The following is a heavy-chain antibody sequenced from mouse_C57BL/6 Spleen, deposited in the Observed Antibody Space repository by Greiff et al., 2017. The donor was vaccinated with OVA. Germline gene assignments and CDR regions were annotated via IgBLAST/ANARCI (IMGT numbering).Heavy chain of an antibody. CDR1: GYTFTSYW. J-gene: IGHJ4*01. CDR2: IDPSDSYT. V-gene: IGHV1-69*01. CDR3: ARTAQAYYYAMDY. Sequence: QVHVKQPGAELVMPGASVKLSCKASGYTFTSYWMHWVKQRPGQGLEWIGEIDPSDSYTNYNQKFKGKSTLTVDKSSSTAYMQLSSLTSEDSAVYYCARTAQAYYYAMDYWGQGTSVTVSS. D-gene: IGHD3-2*02.